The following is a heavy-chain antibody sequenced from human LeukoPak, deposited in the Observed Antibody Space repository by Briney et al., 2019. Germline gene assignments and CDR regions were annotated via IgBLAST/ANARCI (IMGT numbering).Heavy chain of an antibody. CDR2: IVSDGYKA. CDR1: GFTFSSYA. D-gene: IGHD1-7*01. V-gene: IGHV3-23*01. CDR3: ASRGITGTTSYNYFDP. Sequence: GGSLRLSCAASGFTFSSYAMSWVRQAPGKGPEWVATIVSDGYKAYYADSVKGRFAISRDNSKNTLYLQMNSLRAGDTAVYYCASRGITGTTSYNYFDPWGQGTLVTVSS. J-gene: IGHJ5*02.